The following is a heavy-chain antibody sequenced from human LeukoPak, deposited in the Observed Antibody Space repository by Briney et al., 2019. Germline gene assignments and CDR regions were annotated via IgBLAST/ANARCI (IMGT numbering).Heavy chain of an antibody. Sequence: GGSLRLSCSAPGFTFSSYAMHWVRQAPGKGLEYVSAISSNGGSTYYADSVKGRFTISRDNSKNTLYLQMSSLRPEDTAVYYCVKGIVVVTARAFDYWGQGTLVAVSS. V-gene: IGHV3-64D*06. CDR2: ISSNGGST. CDR3: VKGIVVVTARAFDY. D-gene: IGHD2-21*02. J-gene: IGHJ4*02. CDR1: GFTFSSYA.